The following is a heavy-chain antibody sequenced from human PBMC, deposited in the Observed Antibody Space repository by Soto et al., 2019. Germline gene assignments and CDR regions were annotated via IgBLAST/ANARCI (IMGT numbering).Heavy chain of an antibody. D-gene: IGHD3-10*01. CDR1: GDSISTYY. Sequence: QVQLQESGPGLVKPSETLSLTCTVSGDSISTYYWSWIRQPPGKGLEWIGYLYDSGSTHYNPSLKSRVTISVVTSKNKFSLTLTSVTAADTAVYYCARENYYGSGTYFRLDVWGQGTRVTVSS. J-gene: IGHJ6*02. CDR2: LYDSGST. V-gene: IGHV4-59*01. CDR3: ARENYYGSGTYFRLDV.